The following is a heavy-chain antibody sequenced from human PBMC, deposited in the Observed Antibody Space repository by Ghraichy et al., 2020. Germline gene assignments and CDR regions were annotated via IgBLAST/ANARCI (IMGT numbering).Heavy chain of an antibody. CDR2: IYYSGST. J-gene: IGHJ6*02. Sequence: SETLSLTCTVSGASISSYYWSWIRQPPGKGLEWIGYIYYSGSTNYNPSLKSRVTISVDTSKNHFSLKLTSVTAADTAVYYCAGAEIREVFGVISPYYYYGMDVWGQGTTVTVSS. V-gene: IGHV4-59*01. CDR3: AGAEIREVFGVISPYYYYGMDV. D-gene: IGHD3-3*01. CDR1: GASISSYY.